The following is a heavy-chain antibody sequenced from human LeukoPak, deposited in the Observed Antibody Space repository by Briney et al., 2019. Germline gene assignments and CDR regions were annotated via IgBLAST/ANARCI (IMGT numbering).Heavy chain of an antibody. CDR2: IIPIFGIA. J-gene: IGHJ6*02. V-gene: IGHV1-69*04. D-gene: IGHD2-15*01. CDR1: GGTFSSYA. Sequence: PGASVKVSCKASGGTFSSYAISWVRQAPGQGLEWMGRIIPIFGIANYAQKFQGRVTITADKSTSTAYMELSSLRSEDTAVYYCARDCSGSSCQDYYYYGMDVWGQGTTVTVSS. CDR3: ARDCSGSSCQDYYYYGMDV.